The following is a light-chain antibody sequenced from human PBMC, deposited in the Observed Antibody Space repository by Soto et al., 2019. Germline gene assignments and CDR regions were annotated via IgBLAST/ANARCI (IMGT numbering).Light chain of an antibody. J-gene: IGLJ3*02. CDR1: NIGGKS. CDR3: QVWDGSGDQV. CDR2: DDR. Sequence: SYELTQPPSVSVAPGQTARITCGGDNIGGKSVHWYQQRPGQAPVLVVYDDRDRPSGIPERFSGSNSGNTATLTISRVEAGDESDYYCQVWDGSGDQVFGGGTKVTVL. V-gene: IGLV3-21*02.